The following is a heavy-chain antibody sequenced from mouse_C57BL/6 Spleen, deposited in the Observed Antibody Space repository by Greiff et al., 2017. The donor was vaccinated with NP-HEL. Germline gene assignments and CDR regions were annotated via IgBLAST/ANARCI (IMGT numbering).Heavy chain of an antibody. CDR3: ARLPYYGADY. CDR2: INPNNGGT. V-gene: IGHV1-26*01. D-gene: IGHD1-1*01. Sequence: EVQLQQSGPELVKPGASVKISCKASGYTFTDYYMNWVKQSHGKSLEWIGDINPNNGGTSYNQKFKGKATLTVDKSSSTAYMELRSLTSEDSAVYYCARLPYYGADYWGQGTTLTVSS. CDR1: GYTFTDYY. J-gene: IGHJ2*01.